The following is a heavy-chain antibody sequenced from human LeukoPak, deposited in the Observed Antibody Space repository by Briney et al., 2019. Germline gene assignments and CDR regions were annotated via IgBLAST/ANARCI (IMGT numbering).Heavy chain of an antibody. D-gene: IGHD4-17*01. Sequence: SVKVSCKPSGGTFGSYAISWVRQAPGQGLEWVGGIIPLFGAPLYAQKFQGRVTITADERTSTVYMDLSSLRSDDTAVYYCASPTTVTRNDYYYYGMDVWGQGTTVTVSS. CDR1: GGTFGSYA. V-gene: IGHV1-69*01. CDR3: ASPTTVTRNDYYYYGMDV. CDR2: IIPLFGAP. J-gene: IGHJ6*02.